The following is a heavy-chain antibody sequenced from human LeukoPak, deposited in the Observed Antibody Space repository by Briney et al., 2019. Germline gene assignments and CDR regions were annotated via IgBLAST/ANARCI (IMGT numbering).Heavy chain of an antibody. D-gene: IGHD2-2*01. J-gene: IGHJ3*02. CDR1: GFTFSSYG. CDR2: INSDGSST. CDR3: ANYCSSTSCPGDDAFDI. Sequence: GGSLRLSCAASGFTFSSYGMHWVRQAPGKGLVWVSRINSDGSSTSYADSVKGRFTISRDNAKNTLYLQMNSLRAEDTAVYYCANYCSSTSCPGDDAFDIWGQGTMVTVSS. V-gene: IGHV3-74*01.